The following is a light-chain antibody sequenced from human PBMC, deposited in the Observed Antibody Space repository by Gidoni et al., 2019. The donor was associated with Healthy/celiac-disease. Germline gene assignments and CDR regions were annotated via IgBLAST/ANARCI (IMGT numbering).Light chain of an antibody. CDR3: SSYTSSSGV. CDR1: SSDVGGYNY. CDR2: DVS. Sequence: QSALTQPDSVSGSPGQSITISCTGTSSDVGGYNYVSWYQQHPGKAPKLMIYDVSNRPSGVSNRFSGSKSGNTASLTISGLQAEDEADYYCSSYTSSSGVFGGGTKLTVL. V-gene: IGLV2-14*03. J-gene: IGLJ3*02.